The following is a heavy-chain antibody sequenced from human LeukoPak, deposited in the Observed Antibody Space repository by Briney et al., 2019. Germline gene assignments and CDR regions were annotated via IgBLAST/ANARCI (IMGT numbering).Heavy chain of an antibody. V-gene: IGHV4-59*12. J-gene: IGHJ3*02. CDR1: GGSISSYY. CDR3: AKSNGYGLVDI. Sequence: SETLSLTCTVSGGSISSYYWSWIRQPPGKGLEWIGNIFYSGSTYYSPSLRSRVTISLDTSRNQFSLKLNSVTAADTAVYYCAKSNGYGLVDIWGQGTMVTVSS. D-gene: IGHD3-10*01. CDR2: IFYSGST.